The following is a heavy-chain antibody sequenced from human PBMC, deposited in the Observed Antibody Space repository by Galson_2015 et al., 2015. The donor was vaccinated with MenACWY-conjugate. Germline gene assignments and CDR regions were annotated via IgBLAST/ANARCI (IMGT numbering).Heavy chain of an antibody. V-gene: IGHV3-33*01. Sequence: SLRLSCAASGFTFSDYGMHWARQAPGKGLEWVAVIWYDGSNEYYADSVKGRFTISRDNAKNSLYLQMNSLRAEDTAVYYCARHMNPGYYNNMDVWGQGTTVTVSS. CDR1: GFTFSDYG. J-gene: IGHJ6*02. CDR3: ARHMNPGYYNNMDV. D-gene: IGHD3-9*01. CDR2: IWYDGSNE.